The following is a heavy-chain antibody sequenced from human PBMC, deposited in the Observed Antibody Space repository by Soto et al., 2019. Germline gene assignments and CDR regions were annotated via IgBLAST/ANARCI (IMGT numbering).Heavy chain of an antibody. D-gene: IGHD2-8*02. V-gene: IGHV5-51*01. CDR1: GYTFTSYW. CDR3: ARPKRYCTGGVCYMSAFDI. J-gene: IGHJ3*02. Sequence: PGESLKISCKGSGYTFTSYWIGWVRQMPGKCLEWMGIIFPGDSDTRYSPSFQGQVTISAGKSISTAYLQWSSLKASDTAMYYCARPKRYCTGGVCYMSAFDIWGQWTMVTVSS. CDR2: IFPGDSDT.